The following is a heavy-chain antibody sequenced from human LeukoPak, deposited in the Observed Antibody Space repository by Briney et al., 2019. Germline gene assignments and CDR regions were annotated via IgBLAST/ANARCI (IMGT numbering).Heavy chain of an antibody. J-gene: IGHJ4*02. CDR1: GFTFSSYA. V-gene: IGHV3-23*01. Sequence: GGSLRLSCAASGFTFSSYAMSWVRQAPGKGLEWVSAISGSGGSTYYADSVKGRFTISRDNYKNTLYLQMNSLRAEDTAVYYCAKGLNYYGSGSPHPYYFDYWGQGTLVTVSS. CDR2: ISGSGGST. D-gene: IGHD3-10*01. CDR3: AKGLNYYGSGSPHPYYFDY.